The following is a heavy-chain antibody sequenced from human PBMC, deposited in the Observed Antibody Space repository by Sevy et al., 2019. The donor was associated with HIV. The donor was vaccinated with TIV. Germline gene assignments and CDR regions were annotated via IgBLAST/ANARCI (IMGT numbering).Heavy chain of an antibody. V-gene: IGHV3-33*01. CDR2: IWYDGTNK. Sequence: GGSLRLSCAASGFTFSSYGMHWVRQAPGKGLEWVAVIWYDGTNKYYADSVKGRFTISRDNSRNTLYLQMNRLRAEDTAVYYCATDRNVWGTDLFDFWGQGTLVTVSS. D-gene: IGHD3-16*01. CDR1: GFTFSSYG. CDR3: ATDRNVWGTDLFDF. J-gene: IGHJ4*02.